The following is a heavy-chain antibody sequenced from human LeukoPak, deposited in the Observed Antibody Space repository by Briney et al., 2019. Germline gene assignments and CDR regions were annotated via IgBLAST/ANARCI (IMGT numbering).Heavy chain of an antibody. CDR3: ARERGDRDTFDV. Sequence: GASVKVSCKASGYTFTNYAVNWVRQAPGQGLEWMGWINTNTGNPTYAQSFPGRLLFSLYTSVSTAYLQISSLKAEDTAVYYCARERGDRDTFDVWGQGTMVTVSS. CDR2: INTNTGNP. D-gene: IGHD7-27*01. V-gene: IGHV7-4-1*02. J-gene: IGHJ3*01. CDR1: GYTFTNYA.